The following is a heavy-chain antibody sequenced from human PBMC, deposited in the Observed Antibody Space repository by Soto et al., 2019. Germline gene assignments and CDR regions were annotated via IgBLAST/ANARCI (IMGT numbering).Heavy chain of an antibody. CDR3: ARVTTGYSSGYFDY. J-gene: IGHJ4*02. Sequence: SVKVSCKASGCTFSSYAISWVRQAPGQGLEWMGGIIPIFGTANYAQKFQGRVTITADESTSTAYMELSSLRSEDTAVYYCARVTTGYSSGYFDYWGQGTLVTVSS. CDR1: GCTFSSYA. D-gene: IGHD5-18*01. V-gene: IGHV1-69*13. CDR2: IIPIFGTA.